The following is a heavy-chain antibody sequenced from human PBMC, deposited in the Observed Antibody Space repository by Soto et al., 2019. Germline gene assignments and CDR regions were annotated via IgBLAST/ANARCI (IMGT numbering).Heavy chain of an antibody. J-gene: IGHJ5*02. CDR2: ISVYNGNT. CDR3: ARSSAGVFGIIIEGSNWLAP. Sequence: GASAKVSCKTSGYTFSSYGISWVRQAPGQGLEWMGWISVYNGNTNYAQKFQGRVTLTTDTSTSTAYMELTSLRFDDTAVYYCARSSAGVFGIIIEGSNWLAPWGQGSLVTV. D-gene: IGHD3-16*02. V-gene: IGHV1-18*01. CDR1: GYTFSSYG.